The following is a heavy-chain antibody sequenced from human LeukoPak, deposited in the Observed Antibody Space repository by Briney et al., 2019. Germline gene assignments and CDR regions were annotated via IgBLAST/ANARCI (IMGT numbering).Heavy chain of an antibody. Sequence: SETLSLTCTVSGGSISSYYWSWIRQPPGKGLEWIGYIYYSGSTNYNPSLKSRVTISVDTSKNQYSLKLSSVTAADTAVYYCASHDFWSGYYYFDYWGQGTLVTVSS. D-gene: IGHD3-3*01. CDR2: IYYSGST. V-gene: IGHV4-59*01. CDR3: ASHDFWSGYYYFDY. CDR1: GGSISSYY. J-gene: IGHJ4*02.